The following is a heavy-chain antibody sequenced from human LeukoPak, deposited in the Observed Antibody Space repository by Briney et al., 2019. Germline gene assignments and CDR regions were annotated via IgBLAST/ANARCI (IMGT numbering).Heavy chain of an antibody. D-gene: IGHD2-2*01. CDR3: AKGAYCSSTGCYGFYYFDY. CDR1: GFTFSSYG. Sequence: GGSLRLSCAASGFTFSSYGMSWVRQAPGKGLEWVSAISGSGGSTYYADSVKGRFTISRDNSKNTLYLQMNSLRAEDTAVYYCAKGAYCSSTGCYGFYYFDYWGQGTLVTVSS. V-gene: IGHV3-23*01. CDR2: ISGSGGST. J-gene: IGHJ4*02.